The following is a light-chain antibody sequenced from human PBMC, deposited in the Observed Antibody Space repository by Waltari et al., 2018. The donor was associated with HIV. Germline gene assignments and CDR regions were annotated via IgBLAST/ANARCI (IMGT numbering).Light chain of an antibody. Sequence: IVMTQSPDSLAVSLGGRTTINCKSSQSVLYSSNNKNYLAWYQQKPGQPPKLLIYWASTRESGVPDRFSGSGSGTDFTLTISSLQAEDVAVYYCQQYYSTPLTFGGGTTVEIK. J-gene: IGKJ4*01. CDR1: QSVLYSSNNKNY. V-gene: IGKV4-1*01. CDR2: WAS. CDR3: QQYYSTPLT.